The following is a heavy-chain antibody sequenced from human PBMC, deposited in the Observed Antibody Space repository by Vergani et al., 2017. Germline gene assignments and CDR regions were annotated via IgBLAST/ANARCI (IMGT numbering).Heavy chain of an antibody. CDR2: IWYDGSNK. Sequence: VQLVESGGGVVQPGRSLRLSCAASGFTFSSYGMHWVRQAPGKGLEWVAVIWYDGSNKYYADSVKGRFTISRDNSKNTLYLQMNSLRAEDTAVYYCARARAAAGTYYYYGMDVWGQGTTVTVSS. J-gene: IGHJ6*02. D-gene: IGHD6-13*01. V-gene: IGHV3-33*01. CDR3: ARARAAAGTYYYYGMDV. CDR1: GFTFSSYG.